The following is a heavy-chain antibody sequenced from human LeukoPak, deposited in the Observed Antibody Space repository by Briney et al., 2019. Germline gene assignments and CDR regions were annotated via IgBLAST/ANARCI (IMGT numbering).Heavy chain of an antibody. CDR1: GYTFTSYY. J-gene: IGHJ4*02. CDR3: ARGMVRGVDDFDY. CDR2: INPSGGST. D-gene: IGHD3-10*01. V-gene: IGHV1-46*01. Sequence: ASVKVSCKASGYTFTSYYMHWVRQAPGQGLEWMGIINPSGGSTGYAQKFQGRVTMTRNTSISTAYMELSSLRSEDTAVYYCARGMVRGVDDFDYWGQGTLVTVSS.